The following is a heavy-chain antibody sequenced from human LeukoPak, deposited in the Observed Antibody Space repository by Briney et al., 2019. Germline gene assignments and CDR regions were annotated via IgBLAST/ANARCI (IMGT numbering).Heavy chain of an antibody. D-gene: IGHD2-15*01. J-gene: IGHJ6*03. CDR3: ARDRAVALPTYFYYMDV. V-gene: IGHV3-30*03. Sequence: GGSLRLSCAASGFTFPTYVIHWVRQAPGKGLEWVAVISQTGSIETYADSVRGRFSISRDNSASTVYLQMNSLKTEDTAVYYCARDRAVALPTYFYYMDVWGKGTTVIVSS. CDR1: GFTFPTYV. CDR2: ISQTGSIE.